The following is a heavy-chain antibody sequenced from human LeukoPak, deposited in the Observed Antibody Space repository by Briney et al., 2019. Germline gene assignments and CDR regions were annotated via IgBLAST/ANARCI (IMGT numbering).Heavy chain of an antibody. D-gene: IGHD5-12*01. Sequence: ASVTVSFKASGYTFTGYYVHWVRQAPGQGREWMGWINPNSGGTNYAQKFQGRVTMTRDTSISTAYMELSRLRSDDTAVYYCARVLGGYESDAFDSWGQGPMATVSA. V-gene: IGHV1-2*02. CDR2: INPNSGGT. J-gene: IGHJ3*02. CDR3: ARVLGGYESDAFDS. CDR1: GYTFTGYY.